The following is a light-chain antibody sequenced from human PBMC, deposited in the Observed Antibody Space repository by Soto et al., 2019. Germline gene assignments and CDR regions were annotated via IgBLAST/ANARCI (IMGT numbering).Light chain of an antibody. CDR1: QGIANY. CDR3: QQFDSLPLT. V-gene: IGKV1-33*01. J-gene: IGKJ5*01. CDR2: DAS. Sequence: DIQMTQSPSSLSASIGDRVTITCQASQGIANYLNWYQHKTVKAPKLLIYDASNLETGVPSRFSGSGDGTNFIFTISSLQPEDIATYYCQQFDSLPLTFGQGTRLEIK.